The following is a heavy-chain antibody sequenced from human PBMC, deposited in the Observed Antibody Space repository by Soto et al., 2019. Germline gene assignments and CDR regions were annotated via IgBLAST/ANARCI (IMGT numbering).Heavy chain of an antibody. V-gene: IGHV4-34*01. J-gene: IGHJ3*02. CDR2: INHSGST. CDR3: ARTLMTTVTQDAFDI. D-gene: IGHD4-17*01. Sequence: QVQLQQWGAGLLKPSETLSLTCAVYGGSFSGYYWSWIRQPPGKGLEWIGEINHSGSTNYNPSLKSRVTISVDTSKNQFSLKLSSVTAAETAVYYCARTLMTTVTQDAFDIWGQGTMVTVSS. CDR1: GGSFSGYY.